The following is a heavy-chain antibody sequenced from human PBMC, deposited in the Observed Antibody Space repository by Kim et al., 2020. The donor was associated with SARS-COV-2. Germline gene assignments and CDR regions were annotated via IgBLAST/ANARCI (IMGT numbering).Heavy chain of an antibody. J-gene: IGHJ6*02. CDR3: AAFGEDGMDV. D-gene: IGHD3-10*01. V-gene: IGHV3-48*01. Sequence: STIYIPETLKGRFNISRDNAKKSLYLQMNSLRAEDTAVYYCAAFGEDGMDVWGQGTTVTVSS. CDR2: STI.